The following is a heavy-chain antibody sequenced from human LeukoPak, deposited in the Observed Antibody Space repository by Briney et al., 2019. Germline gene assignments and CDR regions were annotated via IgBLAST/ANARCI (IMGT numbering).Heavy chain of an antibody. CDR1: GFTVSSNY. D-gene: IGHD2-2*01. CDR2: IYSGGST. V-gene: IGHV3-53*01. J-gene: IGHJ4*02. CDR3: AKARQKNNIVVVPAAMDY. Sequence: PGGSLRLSCAASGFTVSSNYMSWVRQAPGKGLEWVSVIYSGGSTYYADSVKGRFTISRDNSKNTLYLQMNSLRAEDTAVYYCAKARQKNNIVVVPAAMDYWGQGTLVTVSS.